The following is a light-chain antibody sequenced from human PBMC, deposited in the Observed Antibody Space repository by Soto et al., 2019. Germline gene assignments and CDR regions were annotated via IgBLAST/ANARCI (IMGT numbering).Light chain of an antibody. CDR3: SSFTSSITYV. CDR2: DVT. Sequence: QSVLTQPASVSGSRGQSITISCTGTSSDAGGYNSVSWYRQDPGKAPKLMIYDVTNRPSGVSNRFSGSKSGNTASLTISGLQAEDEADYYCSSFTSSITYVFGTGTKVTVL. J-gene: IGLJ1*01. CDR1: SSDAGGYNS. V-gene: IGLV2-14*01.